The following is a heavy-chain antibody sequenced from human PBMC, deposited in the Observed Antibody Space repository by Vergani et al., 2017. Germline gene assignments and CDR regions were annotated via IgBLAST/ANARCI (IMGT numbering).Heavy chain of an antibody. J-gene: IGHJ6*02. D-gene: IGHD2-2*01. V-gene: IGHV4-59*01. CDR1: GGSISSYY. Sequence: QVQLQESGPGLVKPSQTLSLTCTVSGGSISSYYWSWIRQPPGKGLEWIGYIYYSGSTNYNPSLKSRVTISVDTSKNQFSLKLSSVTAADTAVYYRARVKGYCSSTSCRGGGMDVWGQGTTVTVSS. CDR2: IYYSGST. CDR3: ARVKGYCSSTSCRGGGMDV.